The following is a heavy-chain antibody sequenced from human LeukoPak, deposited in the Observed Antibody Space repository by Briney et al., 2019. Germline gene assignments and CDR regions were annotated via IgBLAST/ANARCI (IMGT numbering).Heavy chain of an antibody. CDR3: ARAGTDSSGFVGDY. D-gene: IGHD3-22*01. CDR1: GFTFSSYW. J-gene: IGHJ4*02. V-gene: IGHV3-7*01. CDR2: IKKDGSEK. Sequence: GGSLRLSCAASGFTFSSYWMSWVRQAPGKGLEWVANIKKDGSEKYYVDSVKGRFTISRDNAKTSLYLQMNSLRAEDTAVYYCARAGTDSSGFVGDYWGQGTLVTVSS.